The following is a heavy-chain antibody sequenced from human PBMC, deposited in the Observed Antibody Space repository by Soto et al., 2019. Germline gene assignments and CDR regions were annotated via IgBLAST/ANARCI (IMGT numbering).Heavy chain of an antibody. CDR3: AKAFSFFGEGMDV. CDR1: GFTFSSYA. D-gene: IGHD3-10*01. Sequence: PGGSLRLSCAPPGFTFSSYAMSWVRQAPGKGLEWVSAISGSGGSTYYADSVKGRFTISRDNSKNTLFLQMNSLRAEDTAVYYCAKAFSFFGEGMDVWGQGTTVTVSS. J-gene: IGHJ6*02. CDR2: ISGSGGST. V-gene: IGHV3-23*01.